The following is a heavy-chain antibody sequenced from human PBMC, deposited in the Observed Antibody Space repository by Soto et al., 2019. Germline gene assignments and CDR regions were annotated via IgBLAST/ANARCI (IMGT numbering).Heavy chain of an antibody. Sequence: VGSLRLSCAASGFTFRTYGMHWVRQAPGKGLEWVAFISDDGSQKYYGDSVKGRFTISRDNSKNTLSLRMISLRTEDTSVYYCAKEAPGGWHFFDTWGQGTLVTVSS. J-gene: IGHJ4*02. CDR2: ISDDGSQK. CDR1: GFTFRTYG. V-gene: IGHV3-30*18. D-gene: IGHD6-19*01. CDR3: AKEAPGGWHFFDT.